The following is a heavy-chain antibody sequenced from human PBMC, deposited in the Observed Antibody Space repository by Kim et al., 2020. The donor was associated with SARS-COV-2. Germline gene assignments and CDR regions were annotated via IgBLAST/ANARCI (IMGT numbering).Heavy chain of an antibody. Sequence: NTHNPPLQSRVTISVNASKNPFSLKLSSVTAADTAVYYCARLGGIQLADYWGQGTLVTVSS. V-gene: IGHV4-59*08. CDR3: ARLGGIQLADY. CDR2: N. J-gene: IGHJ4*02. D-gene: IGHD5-18*01.